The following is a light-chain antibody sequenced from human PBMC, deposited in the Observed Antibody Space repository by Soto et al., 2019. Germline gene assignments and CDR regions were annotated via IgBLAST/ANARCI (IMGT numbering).Light chain of an antibody. CDR1: SSDVGGHNY. V-gene: IGLV2-14*01. CDR2: EVS. Sequence: SVLTQPASVSGSPGQSITISCTGTSSDVGGHNYVSWYQQHPGKAPKLMIYEVSNRPSGVSNRFSGSKSGNTASLTISGLQAEDEADYYCSSYTSSSTLYVFGTGTKVTVL. CDR3: SSYTSSSTLYV. J-gene: IGLJ1*01.